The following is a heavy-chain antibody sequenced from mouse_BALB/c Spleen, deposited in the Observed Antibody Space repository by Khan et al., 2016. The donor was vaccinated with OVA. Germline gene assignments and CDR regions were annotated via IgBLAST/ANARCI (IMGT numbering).Heavy chain of an antibody. J-gene: IGHJ3*01. Sequence: QVQLKESGAELARPGASVKMSCKASGYTFTSYTMHWVKQRPGQGLEWIGYFNPSSGYTNYNQKFKDKATLTADKSSSTAYMQLSSLTSEDSAIYYCARDGSYYKNDGWIAYWGQGTLVTVSA. CDR3: ARDGSYYKNDGWIAY. V-gene: IGHV1-4*01. CDR2: FNPSSGYT. D-gene: IGHD2-14*01. CDR1: GYTFTSYT.